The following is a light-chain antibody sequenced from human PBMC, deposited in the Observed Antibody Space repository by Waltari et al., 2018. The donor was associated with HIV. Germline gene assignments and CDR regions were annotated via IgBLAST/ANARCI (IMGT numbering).Light chain of an antibody. Sequence: DIQMTQSPSSLSASVGDRVTITCRASQNINNYLNWYQQKPGKAPNLLLYASSNLQSGVSSRFSGSGSGTDFTLTISSLQSEDFATYYCQQSYSSPTFGGGTNVEIK. CDR2: ASS. CDR1: QNINNY. CDR3: QQSYSSPT. J-gene: IGKJ4*01. V-gene: IGKV1-39*01.